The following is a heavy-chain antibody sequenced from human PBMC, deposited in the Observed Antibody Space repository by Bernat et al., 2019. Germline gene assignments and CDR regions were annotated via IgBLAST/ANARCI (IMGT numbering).Heavy chain of an antibody. CDR1: GFTFSDAW. CDR3: TTDGYSPFWFGD. Sequence: EVQLVDSGGGLVKPGGSLRLSCAASGFTFSDAWMSWVRQAPGKGLEWVGRIKSKTDGGTTDYAARVKGRFTFSRDDSKNTLYLQMNSLKTEDTAVYYCTTDGYSPFWFGDWGQGTLVTGSS. CDR2: IKSKTDGGTT. V-gene: IGHV3-15*01. J-gene: IGHJ4*02. D-gene: IGHD5-18*01.